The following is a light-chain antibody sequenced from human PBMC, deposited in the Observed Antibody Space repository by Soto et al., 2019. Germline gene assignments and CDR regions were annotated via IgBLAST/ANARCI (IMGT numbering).Light chain of an antibody. Sequence: EIVMTQSPATLSVSPGERATLSCRASQSVSSNLAWYQQKPGQAPRLLIYGASTRATGIPDRFSGSGSGTDFTLTISRLEPEDFAVYYCQHYVTSPLTFGGGTKVDIK. V-gene: IGKV3-20*01. J-gene: IGKJ4*01. CDR2: GAS. CDR1: QSVSSN. CDR3: QHYVTSPLT.